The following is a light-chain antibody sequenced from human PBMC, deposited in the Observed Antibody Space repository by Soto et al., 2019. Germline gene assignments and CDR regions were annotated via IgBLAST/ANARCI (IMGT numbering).Light chain of an antibody. CDR1: QTISNY. CDR3: QQSYTTSWT. J-gene: IGKJ1*01. Sequence: DIQMTQSPSSLSASVGDRVTITCRANQTISNYLNWYQQKPGKAPTLLVYTVSNLHSGVPSRFSGGASGTDFTLTISSLQPEDCATYYCQQSYTTSWTFGQGTKVAIK. CDR2: TVS. V-gene: IGKV1-39*01.